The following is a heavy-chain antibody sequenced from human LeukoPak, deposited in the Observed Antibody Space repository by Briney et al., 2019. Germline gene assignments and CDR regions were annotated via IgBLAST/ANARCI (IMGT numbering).Heavy chain of an antibody. CDR2: INPNSGGT. D-gene: IGHD3-10*01. Sequence: ASVKVSCKASGYTFTGYYMHWVRQAPGQGLEWMGWINPNSGGTNYAQKFQGRVTMTRDMSISTAYMELSRLRSDDTAVYYCARVPPPSYYGSGSYYFDCWGQGTLVTVPS. CDR1: GYTFTGYY. V-gene: IGHV1-2*02. CDR3: ARVPPPSYYGSGSYYFDC. J-gene: IGHJ4*02.